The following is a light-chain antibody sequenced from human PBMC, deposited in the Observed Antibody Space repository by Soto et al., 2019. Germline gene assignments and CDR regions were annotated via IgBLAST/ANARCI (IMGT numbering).Light chain of an antibody. CDR3: QHLVT. CDR1: ESISGY. J-gene: IGKJ1*01. V-gene: IGKV1-5*01. CDR2: DVS. Sequence: DIQMTQSPSSLSASIGDRVTITCRASESISGYLAWYQQKPGEAPKLLIYDVSSLESGVPSRFSGSGSGTEFTLTISSLQPDDFATYYCQHLVTFGQGTK.